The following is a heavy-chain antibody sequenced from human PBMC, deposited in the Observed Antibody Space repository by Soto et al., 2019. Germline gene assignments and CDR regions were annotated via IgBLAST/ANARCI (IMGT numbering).Heavy chain of an antibody. CDR2: IYYSGST. J-gene: IGHJ4*02. D-gene: IGHD3-22*01. CDR3: ARGSYYYDSSGYNHY. CDR1: GGSISSGDYY. Sequence: SETLSLSCTVSGGSISSGDYYWSWIRQPPGKGLGWIGYIYYSGSTYYNPSLKSRVTISVDTSKNQFSLKLSSVTAADTAVYYCARGSYYYDSSGYNHYWGQGTLVTVSS. V-gene: IGHV4-30-4*01.